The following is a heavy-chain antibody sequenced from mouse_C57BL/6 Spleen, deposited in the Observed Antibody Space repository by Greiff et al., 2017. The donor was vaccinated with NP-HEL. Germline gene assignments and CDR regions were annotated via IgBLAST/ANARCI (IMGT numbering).Heavy chain of an antibody. Sequence: VQLQESGPELVKPGASVKISCKASGYAFSSSWMNWVKQRPGKGLEWIGRIYPGDGDTNYNGKFKGKATLTADKSSSTAYMQLSSLTSGDSAVYFCAIWNDYDEGYYFDYWGQGTTLTVSS. CDR1: GYAFSSSW. J-gene: IGHJ2*01. V-gene: IGHV1-82*01. CDR2: IYPGDGDT. CDR3: AIWNDYDEGYYFDY. D-gene: IGHD2-4*01.